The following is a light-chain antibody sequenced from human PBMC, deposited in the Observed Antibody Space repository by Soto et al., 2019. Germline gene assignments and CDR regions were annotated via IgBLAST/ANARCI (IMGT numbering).Light chain of an antibody. CDR3: QQYNNWPPTWT. CDR2: GAS. Sequence: EIVRKQSPATLYVSPGERATLSCRASQSVSSNLAWYQQKPGQAPRLLIYGASTRATGIPARFSGSGSGTEFTLTIRSLQSEDFAVYYCQQYNNWPPTWTFGQGTKVEIK. CDR1: QSVSSN. J-gene: IGKJ1*01. V-gene: IGKV3-15*01.